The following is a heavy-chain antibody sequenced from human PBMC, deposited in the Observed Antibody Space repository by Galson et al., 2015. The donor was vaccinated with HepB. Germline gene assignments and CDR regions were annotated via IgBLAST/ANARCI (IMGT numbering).Heavy chain of an antibody. J-gene: IGHJ4*02. CDR3: ARDLEVDIVAAWSFDY. CDR2: ISSSGSTI. Sequence: SLRLSCAASGFTFSGSAMHWVRQASGKGLEWVSYISSSGSTIYYADSVKGRFTFSRDNAKNSLYLQMNSLRAEDTAVYYCARDLEVDIVAAWSFDYWGQGTLVTVSS. V-gene: IGHV3-11*01. CDR1: GFTFSGSA. D-gene: IGHD5-12*01.